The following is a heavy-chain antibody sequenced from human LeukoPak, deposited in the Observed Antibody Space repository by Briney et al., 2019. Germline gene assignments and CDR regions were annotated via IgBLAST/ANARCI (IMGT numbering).Heavy chain of an antibody. Sequence: SETLSLTCTVSGGSISSSSYYWAWIRQPPGKGLEWIGRIYYSGSTYYNPSLKSRVTISVDTSKNQFSLKMSAVTAADTAVYYCASHITGTTVWFDPWGQGTLVTVSS. V-gene: IGHV4-39*01. CDR2: IYYSGST. J-gene: IGHJ5*02. D-gene: IGHD1-7*01. CDR3: ASHITGTTVWFDP. CDR1: GGSISSSSYY.